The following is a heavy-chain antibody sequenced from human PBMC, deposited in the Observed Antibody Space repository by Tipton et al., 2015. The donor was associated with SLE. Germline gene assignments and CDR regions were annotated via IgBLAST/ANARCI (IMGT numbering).Heavy chain of an antibody. CDR1: GFTFSSYA. D-gene: IGHD5-18*01. Sequence: RSLRLSCAASGFTFSSYAMHWVRQAPGKGLEWVAVISYDGSNKYYADSVKGRFTISRDNSKNTLYLQMNSLRAEDTAVYYCARSRSPQLRAFDIWGQGTMVTVSS. CDR3: ARSRSPQLRAFDI. V-gene: IGHV3-30-3*01. J-gene: IGHJ3*02. CDR2: ISYDGSNK.